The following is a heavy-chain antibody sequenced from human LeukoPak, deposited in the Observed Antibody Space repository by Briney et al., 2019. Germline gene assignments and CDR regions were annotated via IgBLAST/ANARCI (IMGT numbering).Heavy chain of an antibody. CDR3: ARGRYSSGWRGKRPHYYFDY. Sequence: PSETLSLTCTVSGGSISSYYWSWIRQPPGKGLEWIGYIYYSGSTNYNPSLKSRVTISVDTSKNQFSLKLSSVTAADTAVYYCARGRYSSGWRGKRPHYYFDYWGQGTLVTVSS. CDR2: IYYSGST. D-gene: IGHD6-19*01. CDR1: GGSISSYY. V-gene: IGHV4-59*12. J-gene: IGHJ4*02.